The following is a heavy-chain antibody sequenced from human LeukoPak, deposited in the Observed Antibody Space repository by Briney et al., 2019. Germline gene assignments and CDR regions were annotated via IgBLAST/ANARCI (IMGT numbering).Heavy chain of an antibody. CDR3: ARETYYYGSGSLEGFDP. CDR2: IYTSGST. V-gene: IGHV4-4*07. D-gene: IGHD3-10*01. Sequence: SETLSLTCTVSGGSISSYYWSWIRQPAGTGLGWIGRIYTSGSTNYNPSLKSRVPMSVDTSKNQFSLKLSSVTAADTAVYYCARETYYYGSGSLEGFDPWGQGTLVTVSS. J-gene: IGHJ5*02. CDR1: GGSISSYY.